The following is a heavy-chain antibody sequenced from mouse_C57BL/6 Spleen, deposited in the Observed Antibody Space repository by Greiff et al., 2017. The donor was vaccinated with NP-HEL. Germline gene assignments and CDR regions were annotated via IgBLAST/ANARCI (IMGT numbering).Heavy chain of an antibody. J-gene: IGHJ3*01. D-gene: IGHD2-3*01. CDR1: GYTFTSYW. CDR3: ARSIYDGYYPFAY. CDR2: IHPNSGST. V-gene: IGHV1-64*01. Sequence: QLQQSGAELVKPGASVKLSCKASGYTFTSYWMHWVKQRPGQGLEWIGMIHPNSGSTNYNEKFKSKATLTVDKSSSTAYMQLSSLTSEDSAVYYCARSIYDGYYPFAYWGQGTLVTVSA.